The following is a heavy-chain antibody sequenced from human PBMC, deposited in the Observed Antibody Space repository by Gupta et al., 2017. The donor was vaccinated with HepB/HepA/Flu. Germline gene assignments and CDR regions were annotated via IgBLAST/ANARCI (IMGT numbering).Heavy chain of an antibody. D-gene: IGHD6-6*01. J-gene: IGHJ4*02. V-gene: IGHV3-9*01. CDR1: GFTFDDYA. CDR2: ISWNSGSI. Sequence: EVQLVESGRGLVQPGRSLSLSCAASGFTFDDYAMHWVRQAPGKGLEWVSGISWNSGSIDYADSVKGRFTISRDNAKNSLFLQMNSLRAEDTAFYYCAKDTYSDSSFYYCDSWGQGTLVTVSS. CDR3: AKDTYSDSSFYYCDS.